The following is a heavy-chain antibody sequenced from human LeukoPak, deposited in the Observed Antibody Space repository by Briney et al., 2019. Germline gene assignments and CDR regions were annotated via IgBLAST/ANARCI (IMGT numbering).Heavy chain of an antibody. CDR1: GGSFSGYY. CDR3: ARLFGVAGNDY. D-gene: IGHD3-3*01. J-gene: IGHJ4*02. V-gene: IGHV4-34*10. Sequence: SETLSLTCAVYGGSFSGYYWSWIRQPPGKGLEWIGEVFHTGSTNYNPSLKSRITMSLDKSKNQFSLNVISVTAADTAVYFCARLFGVAGNDYWGQGTLVTVSS. CDR2: VFHTGST.